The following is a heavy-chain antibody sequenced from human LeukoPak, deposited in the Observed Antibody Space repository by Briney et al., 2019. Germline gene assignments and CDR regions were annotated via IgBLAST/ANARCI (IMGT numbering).Heavy chain of an antibody. V-gene: IGHV3-66*01. D-gene: IGHD2-15*01. CDR3: VRGLLGYYFDY. CDR1: GFTVSSNY. CDR2: IYSGGST. J-gene: IGHJ4*02. Sequence: GGSLRLSCAASGFTVSSNYMSWVRQAPGKGLEWVPVIYSGGSTYYADSVKGRFTISRDNSKNTLYLQMNSLRAEDTAVYYCVRGLLGYYFDYWGQGTLVTVSS.